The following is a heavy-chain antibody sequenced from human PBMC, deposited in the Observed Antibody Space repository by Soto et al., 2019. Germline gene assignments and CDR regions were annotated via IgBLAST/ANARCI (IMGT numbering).Heavy chain of an antibody. CDR2: IYYSGTT. J-gene: IGHJ4*02. CDR1: GYSISSSNW. D-gene: IGHD1-26*01. CDR3: ARREIQGPIDY. Sequence: QVQLQESGPGLVKPSDTLSLTCAVSGYSISSSNWWGWIRQPPGKGLEWIGYIYYSGTTYYNPSLKSRVTMSVDTSQNQFALKLTSVTAVDTAVYYCARREIQGPIDYWGQGTLVTVSS. V-gene: IGHV4-28*01.